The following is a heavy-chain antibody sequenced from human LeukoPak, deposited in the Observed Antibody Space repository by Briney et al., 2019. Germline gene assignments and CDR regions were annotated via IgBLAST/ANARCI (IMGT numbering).Heavy chain of an antibody. V-gene: IGHV4-34*01. D-gene: IGHD3-10*01. CDR2: ITHSGSA. CDR3: ARVGLWFGELELYYFDY. J-gene: IGHJ4*02. CDR1: GGFFTGYY. Sequence: SETLSLTCAVYGGFFTGYYWSWIRQPPGKGLEWIAEITHSGSANYNPSLESRVTISVDTSKNQFSLKLSSVTAADTAVYYCARVGLWFGELELYYFDYWGQGTLVTVSS.